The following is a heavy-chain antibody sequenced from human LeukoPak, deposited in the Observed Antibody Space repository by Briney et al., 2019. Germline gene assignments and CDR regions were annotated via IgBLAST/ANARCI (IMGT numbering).Heavy chain of an antibody. V-gene: IGHV1-69*05. J-gene: IGHJ4*02. Sequence: ASVKVSCKASGGTFSSYAISWVRQAPGQGLEWMGGIIPIFGTANYAQKLQGRVTMTTDTSTSTAYMELRSLRSDDTAVYYCARDRTRAYGLPVDYWGQGTLVTVSS. CDR3: ARDRTRAYGLPVDY. CDR1: GGTFSSYA. D-gene: IGHD3-16*01. CDR2: IIPIFGTA.